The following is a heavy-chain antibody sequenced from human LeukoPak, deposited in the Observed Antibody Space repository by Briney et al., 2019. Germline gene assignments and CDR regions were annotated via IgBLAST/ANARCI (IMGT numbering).Heavy chain of an antibody. Sequence: SETPSLTCTVSGGSISSSSYYWGWIRQPPGKGLEWIGSIYYSGSTYYNPSLKSRVTISVDTSKNQFSLKLSSVTAADTAVYYCARDPHDWLSYYFDYWGQGTLVTVSS. J-gene: IGHJ4*02. D-gene: IGHD3-9*01. CDR3: ARDPHDWLSYYFDY. CDR1: GGSISSSSYY. V-gene: IGHV4-39*07. CDR2: IYYSGST.